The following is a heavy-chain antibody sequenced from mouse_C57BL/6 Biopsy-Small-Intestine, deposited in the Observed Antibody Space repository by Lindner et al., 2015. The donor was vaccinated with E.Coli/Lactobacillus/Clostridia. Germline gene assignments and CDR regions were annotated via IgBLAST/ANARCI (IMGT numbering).Heavy chain of an antibody. CDR1: GYIFTAYW. CDR2: ILPGSAIT. Sequence: VQLQESGAELMRPGASVKLSCKATGYIFTAYWIEWVKQRPGHGLEWIGEILPGSAITNYNEKFKAKATFTADTSSNTAYMQLSSLTTEDSAIYYCAKSPELGRSYWGQGTTLTVSS. V-gene: IGHV1-9*01. CDR3: AKSPELGRSY. J-gene: IGHJ2*01. D-gene: IGHD4-1*01.